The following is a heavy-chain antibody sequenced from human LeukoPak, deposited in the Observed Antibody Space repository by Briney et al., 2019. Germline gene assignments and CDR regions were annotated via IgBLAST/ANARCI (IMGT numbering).Heavy chain of an antibody. CDR2: INAGNGNT. CDR1: GYSFTGNY. CDR3: ARSYCSGGSCYLDH. D-gene: IGHD2-15*01. J-gene: IGHJ4*02. V-gene: IGHV1-3*01. Sequence: ASVKVSCKASGYSFTGNYMHWVRQAPGQGLEWMGWINAGNGNTKYSQKFQGRVTITRDTSASTAYMELSSLRSEDTAVYYCARSYCSGGSCYLDHWGQGTLVTVSS.